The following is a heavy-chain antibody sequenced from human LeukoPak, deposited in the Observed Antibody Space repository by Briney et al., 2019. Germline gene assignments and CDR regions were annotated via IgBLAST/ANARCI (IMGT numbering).Heavy chain of an antibody. V-gene: IGHV3-23*01. CDR2: ISGSGSGGST. J-gene: IGHJ1*01. CDR1: GFTFSSSA. Sequence: GGSLRLSCAASGFTFSSSAMSWVRQAPGKGLEWVSNISGSGSGGSTYYADSVKGRFTISRDNSKNTLYLQMNSLRAEDTAVYYCAKLGRPGTMLRGVIRGYFQHWGQGTLVTVSS. D-gene: IGHD3-10*01. CDR3: AKLGRPGTMLRGVIRGYFQH.